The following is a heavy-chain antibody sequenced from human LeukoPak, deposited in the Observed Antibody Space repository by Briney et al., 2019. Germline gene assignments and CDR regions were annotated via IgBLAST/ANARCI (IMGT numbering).Heavy chain of an antibody. CDR3: ARDIGDFWSGYYDHYYYYGMDV. D-gene: IGHD3-3*01. J-gene: IGHJ6*02. CDR1: GGTFSSYA. V-gene: IGHV1-18*01. CDR2: ISAYNGNT. Sequence: GSSVKVSCKASGGTFSSYAISWVRQAPGQGLEWMGWISAYNGNTNYAQKLQGRVTMTTDTSTSTAYMELRSLRSDDTAVYYCARDIGDFWSGYYDHYYYYGMDVWGQGTTVTVSS.